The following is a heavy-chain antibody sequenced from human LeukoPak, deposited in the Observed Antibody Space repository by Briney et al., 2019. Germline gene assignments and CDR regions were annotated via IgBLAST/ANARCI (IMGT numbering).Heavy chain of an antibody. D-gene: IGHD6-19*01. Sequence: SVKVSCKASGGTFSSYAISWVRQAPGQGLEWMGGIIPIFGTANYAQKFQGRVTITADESTSTAYMELSSLRAEDTAVYYCAKIPYSSGWVQNWFDPWGQGTLVTVSS. CDR1: GGTFSSYA. V-gene: IGHV1-69*13. J-gene: IGHJ5*02. CDR2: IIPIFGTA. CDR3: AKIPYSSGWVQNWFDP.